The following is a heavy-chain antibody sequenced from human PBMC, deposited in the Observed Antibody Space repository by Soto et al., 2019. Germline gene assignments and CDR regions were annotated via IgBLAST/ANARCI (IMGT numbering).Heavy chain of an antibody. CDR3: ARFRGDAFDI. CDR1: GFTFSNYW. J-gene: IGHJ3*02. V-gene: IGHV3-74*01. CDR2: ISPDGTIP. Sequence: EVQLVESGGGLVQPGGSLRLSCAVSGFTFSNYWMHWVRQAPGKGLVWVSTISPDGTIPDYTDSVKGRLAISRDNAKSTLFLQINSLRPEETAVYYCARFRGDAFDIWGQGTMVTVSS. D-gene: IGHD3-10*01.